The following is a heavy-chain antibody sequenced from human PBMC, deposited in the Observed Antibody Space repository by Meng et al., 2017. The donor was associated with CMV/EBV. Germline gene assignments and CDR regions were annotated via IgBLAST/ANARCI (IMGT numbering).Heavy chain of an antibody. D-gene: IGHD3-3*01. CDR2: ISYDGSNK. CDR1: GFTFSSYA. J-gene: IGHJ3*02. V-gene: IGHV3-30-3*01. CDR3: ASPTSITIFGVVSRGAFDI. Sequence: GGSLRLSCAASGFTFSSYAMHWVRQAPGKGLEWVAVISYDGSNKYYADSVKGRFTISRDNSKNTLYLQMNSLRAEDTAVYYCASPTSITIFGVVSRGAFDIWGQGTMVTVSS.